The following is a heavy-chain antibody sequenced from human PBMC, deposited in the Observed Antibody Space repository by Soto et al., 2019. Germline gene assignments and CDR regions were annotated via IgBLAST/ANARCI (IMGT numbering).Heavy chain of an antibody. V-gene: IGHV1-2*02. D-gene: IGHD5-18*01. CDR1: GYTFTGYY. Sequence: GASVKVSCKASGYTFTGYYMHWVRQAPGQGLEWMGWINPNIGGTNYAQKFQGRVTMTRDTSISTAYMELSRLRSDDTAVYYCARAGAVDTAMATIDYWGQGTLVTVSS. J-gene: IGHJ4*02. CDR2: INPNIGGT. CDR3: ARAGAVDTAMATIDY.